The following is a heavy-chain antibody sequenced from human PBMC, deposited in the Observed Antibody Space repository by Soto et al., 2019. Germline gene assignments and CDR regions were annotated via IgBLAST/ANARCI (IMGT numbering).Heavy chain of an antibody. D-gene: IGHD3-10*01. CDR2: IDPSDSFA. CDR3: ARHQSGSGNSNFDF. V-gene: IGHV5-10-1*01. CDR1: EYSFPIYW. Sequence: GESLKISCQAFEYSFPIYWTSWVRHMAGAGVEGMGRIDPSDSFASYSSAFQGHVTISADKSTGIVYLHWRSLKPSDTATYYCARHQSGSGNSNFDFWGQGTPVKVSS. J-gene: IGHJ4*02.